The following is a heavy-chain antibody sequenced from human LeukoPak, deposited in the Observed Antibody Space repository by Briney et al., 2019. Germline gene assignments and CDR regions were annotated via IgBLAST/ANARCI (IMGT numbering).Heavy chain of an antibody. D-gene: IGHD3-10*01. CDR3: ARAASLPMVRGVIIKGNWFDP. J-gene: IGHJ5*02. Sequence: ASVKVSCKASGYTFTSYYMHWVRQAPGQGLEWMGIINPSDGSTSYAQKFQGRVTMNRDMSTSTVYMELSSLRSEDPAVYYCARAASLPMVRGVIIKGNWFDPWGQGTLVTVSS. CDR2: INPSDGST. V-gene: IGHV1-46*01. CDR1: GYTFTSYY.